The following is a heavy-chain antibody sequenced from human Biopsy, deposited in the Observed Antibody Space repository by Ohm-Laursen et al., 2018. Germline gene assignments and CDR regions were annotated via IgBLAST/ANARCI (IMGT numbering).Heavy chain of an antibody. CDR1: AYSFGDHR. D-gene: IGHD3-3*01. V-gene: IGHV1-2*02. CDR3: ARELGDFWGGRQFDF. J-gene: IGHJ5*01. Sequence: AASVKVSCKASAYSFGDHRLHWVRQAPGQGLEWMGWIDPKSGGPNYAQKFQGRVTMTRDTSISTTYMELRRLTSDDTAVFYCARELGDFWGGRQFDFWGQGTLVTVSS. CDR2: IDPKSGGP.